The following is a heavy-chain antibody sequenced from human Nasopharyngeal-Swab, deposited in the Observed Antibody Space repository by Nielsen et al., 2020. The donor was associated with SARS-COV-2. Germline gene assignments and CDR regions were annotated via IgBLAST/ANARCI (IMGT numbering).Heavy chain of an antibody. CDR2: ISYDGSNK. J-gene: IGHJ6*02. Sequence: GGSLRLSCAASGFIFSSYGMHWVRQAPGKGLVWVAVISYDGSNKYYADSVKGRFTISRDNSKNRLYLQMNSLRAEDTAVYYCAKTVEYYGSGEGYYGMDVWGQGTTVTVSS. D-gene: IGHD3-10*01. CDR1: GFIFSSYG. CDR3: AKTVEYYGSGEGYYGMDV. V-gene: IGHV3-30*18.